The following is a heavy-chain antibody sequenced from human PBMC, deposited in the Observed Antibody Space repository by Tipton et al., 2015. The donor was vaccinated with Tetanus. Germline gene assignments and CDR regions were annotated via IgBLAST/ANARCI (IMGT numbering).Heavy chain of an antibody. V-gene: IGHV1-3*01. CDR1: GYTLTIYA. D-gene: IGHD1/OR15-1a*01. CDR3: ARGGETTL. Sequence: QSGPEVKKPGASVKISCKASGYTLTIYAMHWLRQAPGQRLEWMGWINVGKGNTGHSENFQGRVTISRDASASTAYMELRDLRSDDTAVYYCARGGETTLWGQGTLVTVSS. CDR2: INVGKGNT. J-gene: IGHJ4*02.